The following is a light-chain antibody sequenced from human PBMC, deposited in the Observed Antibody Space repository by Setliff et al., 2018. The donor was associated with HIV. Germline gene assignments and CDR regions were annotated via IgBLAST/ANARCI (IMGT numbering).Light chain of an antibody. CDR1: SSDLADFNY. J-gene: IGLJ1*01. Sequence: LTQPRSVSGSPGQSVTISCTGTSSDLADFNYVSWYQHHPGKAPKLIIYDVTKRPSGVPDRFSGSKSGNTASLTISGLQTDDEADYYCCSYAGSYTSLYVFGIGTKVTVL. V-gene: IGLV2-11*01. CDR2: DVT. CDR3: CSYAGSYTSLYV.